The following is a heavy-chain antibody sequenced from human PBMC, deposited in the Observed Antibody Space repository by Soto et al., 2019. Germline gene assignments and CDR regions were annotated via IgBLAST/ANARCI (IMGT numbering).Heavy chain of an antibody. CDR1: GDSIRSYY. V-gene: IGHV4-59*01. CDR2: IYYSGST. Sequence: QVQLQESGPGLVKPSETLSLTCTVSGDSIRSYYWTWIRQPPGKGLELIGYIYYSGSTRYNPSLKSRVTISVDMSKNQFSLKLSSVIAADTAVYYCARAYGGFDNGLDVWGQGTAVTVS. D-gene: IGHD5-12*01. CDR3: ARAYGGFDNGLDV. J-gene: IGHJ6*02.